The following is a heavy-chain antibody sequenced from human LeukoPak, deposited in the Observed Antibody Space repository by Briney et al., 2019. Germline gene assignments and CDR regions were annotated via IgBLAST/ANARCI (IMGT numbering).Heavy chain of an antibody. CDR1: GFSFDDYA. D-gene: IGHD6-13*01. CDR2: ISWNSGSI. CDR3: AKTGIAAPVVDY. J-gene: IGHJ4*02. Sequence: GGSLRLSCAASGFSFDDYAMHWVRQAPGKGLEWVSGISWNSGSIGYAHSVKGRFTISRDNAKNSLYLQMNSLRAEDTALYYCAKTGIAAPVVDYWGQGPLVTVSS. V-gene: IGHV3-9*01.